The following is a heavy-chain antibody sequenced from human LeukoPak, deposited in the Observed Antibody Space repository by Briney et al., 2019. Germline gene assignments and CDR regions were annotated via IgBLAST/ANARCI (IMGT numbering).Heavy chain of an antibody. J-gene: IGHJ4*02. CDR2: IYHSGST. D-gene: IGHD2-2*01. V-gene: IGHV4-38-2*02. CDR1: GYSISSGYC. Sequence: SETLSLTCTVSGYSISSGYCWGWIRQPPGKGLEWIGSIYHSGSTYHNPSLKSRVTISVDTSKNRFSLKLSSVTAADTAVYYCARSPVRCSSTTCFGFYFDYWGQGTLVTVSS. CDR3: ARSPVRCSSTTCFGFYFDY.